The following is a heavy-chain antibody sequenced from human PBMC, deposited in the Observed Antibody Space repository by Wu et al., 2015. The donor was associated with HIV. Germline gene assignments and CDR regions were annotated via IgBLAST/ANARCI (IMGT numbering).Heavy chain of an antibody. CDR3: ARGDIVATHRLGYGDY. V-gene: IGHV1-2*02. D-gene: IGHD5-12*01. J-gene: IGHJ4*02. Sequence: QVQLVQSGAEVKKPGASVKVSCKASGYTFTSYYMHWVRQAPGQGLEWMGWINPNSGGTNYAQKFQGRVTMTRDTSISTAYMELSRLRSDDTAVYYCARGDIVATHRLGYGDYWGQGTLVTVSS. CDR2: INPNSGGT. CDR1: GYTFTSYY.